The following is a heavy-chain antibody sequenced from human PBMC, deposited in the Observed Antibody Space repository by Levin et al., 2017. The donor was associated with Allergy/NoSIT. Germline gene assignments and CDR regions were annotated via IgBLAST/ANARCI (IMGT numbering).Heavy chain of an antibody. CDR1: GFTFSSYG. D-gene: IGHD3-16*01. CDR3: ARDITYGLDY. CDR2: IWYDGSNK. J-gene: IGHJ4*02. V-gene: IGHV3-33*01. Sequence: GESLKISCAASGFTFSSYGMHWVRQAPGKGLEWVALIWYDGSNKYYADSVKGRFTISRDNSKNTLYLQMNSLRAEDTAVYYCARDITYGLDYWGQGTLVTVSS.